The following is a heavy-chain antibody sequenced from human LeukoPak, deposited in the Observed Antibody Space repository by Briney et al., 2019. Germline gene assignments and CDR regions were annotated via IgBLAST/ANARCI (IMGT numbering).Heavy chain of an antibody. CDR2: ISTSTT. J-gene: IGHJ4*02. CDR3: ARESSTQGNLSV. V-gene: IGHV3-48*01. CDR1: GFTFSSFS. Sequence: GGSLRLSCAASGFTFSSFSMNWVRQAPGKGLEWVAYISTSTTYYADSVRGRFTISRDNAENSLFLHMNSLRADDTAVYYCARESSTQGNLSVWGQGTLVTVSS. D-gene: IGHD2/OR15-2a*01.